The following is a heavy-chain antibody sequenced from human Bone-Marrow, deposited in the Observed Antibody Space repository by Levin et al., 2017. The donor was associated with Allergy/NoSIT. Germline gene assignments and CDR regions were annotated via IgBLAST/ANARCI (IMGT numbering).Heavy chain of an antibody. V-gene: IGHV3-21*01. Sequence: GESLKISCAASGFIFSTYSLHWVRQPPGKGLEWVSSISSASSYKYYADSVKGRFTISRDNAKNSLYLQMNSLRAEDTAVYYCGRSQSITGTEDLKVMDVWGQGTTVTVSS. CDR2: ISSASSYK. CDR1: GFIFSTYS. CDR3: GRSQSITGTEDLKVMDV. J-gene: IGHJ6*02. D-gene: IGHD1/OR15-1a*01.